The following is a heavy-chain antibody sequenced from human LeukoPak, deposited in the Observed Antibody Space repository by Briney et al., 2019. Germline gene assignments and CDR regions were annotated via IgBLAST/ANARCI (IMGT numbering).Heavy chain of an antibody. CDR3: ARVGRTSIGFDY. CDR2: ISSSGNYA. CDR1: GFTFSDYY. Sequence: GGSPRLFRAASGFTFSDYYMSLIRQAPGEGPEWVSYISSSGNYANYADSVKGRFTISRDNGKKSLNLQMESLRAEDMAVYYCARVGRTSIGFDYWGQGTVVTVSS. D-gene: IGHD1-7*01. V-gene: IGHV3-11*05. J-gene: IGHJ4*02.